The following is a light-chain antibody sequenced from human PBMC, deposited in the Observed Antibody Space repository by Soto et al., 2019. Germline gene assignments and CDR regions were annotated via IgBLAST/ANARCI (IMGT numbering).Light chain of an antibody. Sequence: QSVLTQPASVSGSPGQSITISCTGTRSDVGGYDYVSWYQQYPGKAPKLMIYDVSNRPSGVSNRFSGSKSANTASLTISGLQSEDEADYYCSSYTNTGIYVFGTGTKLTVL. J-gene: IGLJ1*01. CDR1: RSDVGGYDY. V-gene: IGLV2-14*01. CDR2: DVS. CDR3: SSYTNTGIYV.